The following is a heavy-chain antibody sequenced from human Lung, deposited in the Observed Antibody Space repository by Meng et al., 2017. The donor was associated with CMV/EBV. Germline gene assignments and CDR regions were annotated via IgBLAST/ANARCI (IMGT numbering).Heavy chain of an antibody. CDR2: IKPTTEHETI. CDR1: GFTISNAK. J-gene: IGHJ4*02. CDR3: TTVNWNYYDY. V-gene: IGHV3-15*01. Sequence: SCAGSGFTISNAKISWVRQAPGKGLEWVARIKPTTEHETIDYAAPVEGRFTISRDDSRNTVYLQMNSLKSEDTAVYFCTTVNWNYYDYWGQGTVV. D-gene: IGHD1-1*01.